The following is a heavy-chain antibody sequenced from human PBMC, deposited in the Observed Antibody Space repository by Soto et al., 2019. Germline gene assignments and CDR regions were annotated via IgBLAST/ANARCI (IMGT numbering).Heavy chain of an antibody. Sequence: QVQLVESGGGVVQPGRSLRLSCAASGFTFSTYAMHWVRQGPDKGLEWVAVISYDASLKYYADSVRGRFTISRDNSKNALYLQMNSLTAEDTAVYYCATAYLGNDYWVQGTLVTVSS. J-gene: IGHJ4*02. CDR3: ATAYLGNDY. V-gene: IGHV3-30*03. CDR2: ISYDASLK. D-gene: IGHD7-27*01. CDR1: GFTFSTYA.